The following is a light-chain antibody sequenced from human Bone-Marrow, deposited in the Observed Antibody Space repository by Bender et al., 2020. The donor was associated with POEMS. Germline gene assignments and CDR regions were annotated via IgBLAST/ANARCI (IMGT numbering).Light chain of an antibody. CDR1: ALPKQY. CDR2: KDS. V-gene: IGLV3-25*03. J-gene: IGLJ2*01. Sequence: SYELTQPPSVSVFPGQTARITCSGEALPKQYAYWYQQKPGQAPVLVISKDSERPSGIPERFSGSSSGTTVTLTISGVQAEDEADYHCQSADSSGFLVIFGGGTKLTVL. CDR3: QSADSSGFLVI.